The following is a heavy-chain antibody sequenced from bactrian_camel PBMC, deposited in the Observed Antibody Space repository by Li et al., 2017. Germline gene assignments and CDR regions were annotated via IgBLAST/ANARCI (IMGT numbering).Heavy chain of an antibody. Sequence: QVQLVESGGGSVQAGGSLRLSCAFSGYTYSGHCMGWFRQAPGKEREGVAVIAGSGSPGYADSVKGRATISKDHSKNTLYLQMHSLNAEDTAMYYCAAPVMIGGSCREAADFGHWGRGTQVTVS. CDR1: GYTYSGHC. CDR3: AAPVMIGGSCREAADFGH. CDR2: VIAGSGSP. D-gene: IGHD3*01. J-gene: IGHJ6*01. V-gene: IGHV3S1*01.